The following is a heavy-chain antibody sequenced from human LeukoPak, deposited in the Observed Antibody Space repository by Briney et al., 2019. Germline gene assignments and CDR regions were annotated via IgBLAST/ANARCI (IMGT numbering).Heavy chain of an antibody. CDR1: GGSISSGSYY. D-gene: IGHD6-13*01. J-gene: IGHJ4*02. V-gene: IGHV4-39*07. Sequence: PSETLSLTCTASGGSISSGSYYWGWIRQPPGKGLEWIGSIYYSGSTYYKPSLKSRVTISLDMSKNQFSLKLSSVTAADTAVYYCARAYSPPQWSPFDYWGQGTLVTVSS. CDR2: IYYSGST. CDR3: ARAYSPPQWSPFDY.